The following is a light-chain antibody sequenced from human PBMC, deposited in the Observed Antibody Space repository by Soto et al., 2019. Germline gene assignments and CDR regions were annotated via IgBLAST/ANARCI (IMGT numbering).Light chain of an antibody. CDR1: SSDIGGYNY. Sequence: QSVLTQPASVSGSPGQSITISCTGTSSDIGGYNYVSWYQQHPGKAPKLIIYDVTNRPSGVSNRFSGSKSGNTASLTISGLQAEEEADYYCSSYTSSTTLVFGGGTKLTVL. V-gene: IGLV2-14*01. CDR3: SSYTSSTTLV. J-gene: IGLJ2*01. CDR2: DVT.